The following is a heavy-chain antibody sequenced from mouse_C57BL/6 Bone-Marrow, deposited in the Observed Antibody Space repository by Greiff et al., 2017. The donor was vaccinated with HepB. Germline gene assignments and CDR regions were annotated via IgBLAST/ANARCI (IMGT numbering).Heavy chain of an antibody. J-gene: IGHJ1*03. CDR3: ARDQGEGYFDV. Sequence: VQLKESGPGLVKPSQSLSLTCSVTGYSITSGYYWNWIRQFPGNKLEWMGYISYDGSNNYNPSLKNRISITRDTSKNQFFLKLNSVTTEDTATYYCARDQGEGYFDVWGTGTTVTVSS. CDR1: GYSITSGYY. V-gene: IGHV3-6*01. CDR2: ISYDGSN.